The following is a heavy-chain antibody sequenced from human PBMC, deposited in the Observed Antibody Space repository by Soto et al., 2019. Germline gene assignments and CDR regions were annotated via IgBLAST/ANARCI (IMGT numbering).Heavy chain of an antibody. CDR3: AREEAAAGLKRGNWFDP. V-gene: IGHV1-2*02. J-gene: IGHJ5*02. D-gene: IGHD6-13*01. Sequence: QVQLVQSGAEVKKPGASVKVSCKASGYTFTGYYMHWVRQAPGQGLEWMGWINPNSGGTNYAQKFQGRVTMTRDTSISTAYTELSRLRSDDTAVYYCAREEAAAGLKRGNWFDPWGQGTLVTVSS. CDR1: GYTFTGYY. CDR2: INPNSGGT.